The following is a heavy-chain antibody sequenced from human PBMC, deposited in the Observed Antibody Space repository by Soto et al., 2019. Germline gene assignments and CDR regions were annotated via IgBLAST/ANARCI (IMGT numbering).Heavy chain of an antibody. V-gene: IGHV4-61*01. CDR2: IYYRGST. Sequence: SETLSLTCTVSGGSVSSGSYYWSWIRQTPGKGLEWIGYIYYRGSTNYNPSLKSRVTISVDTSKNKFSLKLSSVTAADTAVYYCARDRCYYESLRPDGGVGYYYYGMDVWGQGTTVTVSS. J-gene: IGHJ6*02. CDR1: GGSVSSGSYY. D-gene: IGHD3-22*01. CDR3: ARDRCYYESLRPDGGVGYYYYGMDV.